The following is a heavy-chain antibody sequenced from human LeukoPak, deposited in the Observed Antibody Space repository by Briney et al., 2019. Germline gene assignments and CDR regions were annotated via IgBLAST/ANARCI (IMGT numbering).Heavy chain of an antibody. Sequence: GGSLRLSCAASGFTVSSIYMSWVRQAPGKGLEWVSLIYSGDTTYYADSVKGRFTFSGDNSKDTLYLRMNSLRAEDTAVYYCARDYNWGQGTLVTVSS. CDR3: ARDYN. CDR1: GFTVSSIY. J-gene: IGHJ4*02. V-gene: IGHV3-66*01. CDR2: IYSGDTT.